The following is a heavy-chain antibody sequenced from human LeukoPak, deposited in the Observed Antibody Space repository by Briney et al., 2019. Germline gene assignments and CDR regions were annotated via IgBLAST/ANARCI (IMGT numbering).Heavy chain of an antibody. CDR3: AKDRRYCSGGSCFYFDY. CDR1: GFTFSSYA. V-gene: IGHV3-23*01. D-gene: IGHD2-15*01. CDR2: ISGSGGGT. Sequence: GGSLRLSCAASGFTFSSYAMSWVRQAPGKGLEWVSAISGSGGGTYYADSVKGRFTISRDNSKNTLYLQMNSLRAEDTAVYYCAKDRRYCSGGSCFYFDYWGQGTLVTVSS. J-gene: IGHJ4*02.